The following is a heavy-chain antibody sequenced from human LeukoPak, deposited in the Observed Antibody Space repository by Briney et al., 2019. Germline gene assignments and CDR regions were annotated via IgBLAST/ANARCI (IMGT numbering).Heavy chain of an antibody. J-gene: IGHJ6*03. CDR2: ISSSSTI. CDR1: GFTFSSYS. Sequence: GGSLRLSCAASGFTFSSYSMNWVRQAPGKGLEWVSYISSSSTIYYADSVKGRFTISRDNAKNSLYLQMNSLRAEDTAVYYCARDLQWELHYYYYMDVWGKGTTVTVSS. D-gene: IGHD1-26*01. CDR3: ARDLQWELHYYYYMDV. V-gene: IGHV3-48*01.